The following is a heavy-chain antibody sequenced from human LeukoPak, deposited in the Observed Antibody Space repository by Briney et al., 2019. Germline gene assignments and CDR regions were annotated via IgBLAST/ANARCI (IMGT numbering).Heavy chain of an antibody. CDR1: GGSISSFY. J-gene: IGHJ5*02. V-gene: IGHV4-4*07. D-gene: IGHD3-10*01. CDR2: IYRSGST. Sequence: TSETLSLTCSVSGGSISSFYWNWIRQPAGKGLEWIGRIYRSGSTNYNPSFKSRVIMSVDTSKNQFSLKLSSVTAADTAVYYCARGLFYDSGSYDWFDPWGQGTLVTVSS. CDR3: ARGLFYDSGSYDWFDP.